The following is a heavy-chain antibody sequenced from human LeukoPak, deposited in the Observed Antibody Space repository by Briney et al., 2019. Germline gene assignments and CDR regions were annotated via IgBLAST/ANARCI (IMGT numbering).Heavy chain of an antibody. Sequence: PSETLSLTCTVYGESFSGYYWSWIRQPPGKGLEWIGEINHSGSTNYNPSLKSRVTMSIDMSKNQFSLRLTSVTAADTAVYYCARVPPDYNDLHDALDLWGQGTVVTVSS. CDR3: ARVPPDYNDLHDALDL. J-gene: IGHJ3*01. CDR2: INHSGST. V-gene: IGHV4-34*01. CDR1: GESFSGYY. D-gene: IGHD4-17*01.